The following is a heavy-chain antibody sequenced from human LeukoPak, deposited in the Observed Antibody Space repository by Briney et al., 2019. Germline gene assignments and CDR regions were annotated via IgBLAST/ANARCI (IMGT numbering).Heavy chain of an antibody. CDR3: ARDLYGSGSYYNPGDDY. CDR2: ISSYNGNT. CDR1: GYTFTSYG. V-gene: IGHV1-18*01. D-gene: IGHD3-10*01. Sequence: GAAVKVSCKASGYTFTSYGISWVRQAPGQGLEWIGWISSYNGNTNYSQKLQGRVTMTTDTSTSTAYMELRSLRSDDTAVYYCARDLYGSGSYYNPGDDYWGQGTLVTVSS. J-gene: IGHJ4*02.